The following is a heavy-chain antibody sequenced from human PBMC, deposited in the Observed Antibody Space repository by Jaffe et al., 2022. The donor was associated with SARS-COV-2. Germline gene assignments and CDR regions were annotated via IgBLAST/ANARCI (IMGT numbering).Heavy chain of an antibody. Sequence: EVQLVESGGDLVQPGGSLRLSCAASGFTFSSYAMSWVRQAPGKGLEWVSGISGGSGNTYYADPVKGRFTISRDNSKNTLYLQMNSLRAEDTAVYYCGKGLGKNRDGYSYGGQGTLVTVSS. CDR3: GKGLGKNRDGYSY. D-gene: IGHD4-4*01. J-gene: IGHJ4*02. CDR2: ISGGSGNT. CDR1: GFTFSSYA. V-gene: IGHV3-23*04.